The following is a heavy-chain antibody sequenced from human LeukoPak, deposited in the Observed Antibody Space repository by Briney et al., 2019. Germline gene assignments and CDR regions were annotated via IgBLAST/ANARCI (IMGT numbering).Heavy chain of an antibody. V-gene: IGHV4-34*01. D-gene: IGHD4-17*01. CDR2: INHSGYT. J-gene: IGHJ4*02. Sequence: SSETLSLTCAVSGVSFNDYYWSWVRQPPGKGPEWIGEINHSGYTNDSPSLKSRVTMSIDTSRKQFSLNLRSVTVADTAVYYCTRMTTGHDYWGQGTLVTVSS. CDR1: GVSFNDYY. CDR3: TRMTTGHDY.